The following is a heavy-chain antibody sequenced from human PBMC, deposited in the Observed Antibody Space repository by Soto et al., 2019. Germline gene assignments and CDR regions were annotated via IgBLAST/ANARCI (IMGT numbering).Heavy chain of an antibody. CDR3: ARSYYYGSGSYPWFDP. Sequence: SETLSLTCTVSGGSISSYYWSWIRQPPGKGLEWIGYIYYSGSTNYNPSLKSRVTISVDTSKNQFSLKLSSVTAADTAVYYCARSYYYGSGSYPWFDPWGQGTLVTVSS. CDR1: GGSISSYY. V-gene: IGHV4-59*01. CDR2: IYYSGST. D-gene: IGHD3-10*01. J-gene: IGHJ5*02.